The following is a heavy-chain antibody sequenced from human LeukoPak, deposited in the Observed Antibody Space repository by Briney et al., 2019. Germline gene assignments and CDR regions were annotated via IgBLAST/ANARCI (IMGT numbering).Heavy chain of an antibody. CDR1: GFNFSGYW. D-gene: IGHD6-19*01. CDR2: INSDGSST. J-gene: IGHJ4*02. V-gene: IGHV3-74*01. Sequence: GGSLRLSCAASGFNFSGYWMHWVRQAPGKGLVWVSRINSDGSSTTYADSVKGRFTISRDNAKNTLYLQMNSLRAEDTAVYYCARDPIGGSGWYPYFDHWGQGTLVTVSS. CDR3: ARDPIGGSGWYPYFDH.